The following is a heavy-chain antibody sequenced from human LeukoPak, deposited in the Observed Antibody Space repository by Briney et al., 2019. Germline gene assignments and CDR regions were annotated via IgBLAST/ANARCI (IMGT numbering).Heavy chain of an antibody. CDR2: ISFNSVI. D-gene: IGHD2-21*02. CDR3: AREQTRGGDLDY. V-gene: IGHV3-21*01. J-gene: IGHJ4*02. CDR1: GFAFSSYS. Sequence: GGSLRLSCTASGFAFSSYSMNWVRQAPGKGLEWVSSISFNSVIFYAESVKGRFTISRDNAKNSLYLQMHSLRAEDTAIYYCAREQTRGGDLDYWGQGAQVTVSS.